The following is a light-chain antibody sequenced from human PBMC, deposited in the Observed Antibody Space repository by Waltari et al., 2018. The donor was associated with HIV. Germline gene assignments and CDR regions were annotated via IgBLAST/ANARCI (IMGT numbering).Light chain of an antibody. V-gene: IGLV1-44*01. Sequence: QSVLTQPPSASGTPGQRVTISCSGSISDIGSNTVNWYQQLPGTAPNLLIHSNDQRPSGVPDRFSGSRSGTSASLAISGLRSEDEADYYCATWDDSLDGPMFGGGTKLTVL. CDR3: ATWDDSLDGPM. CDR1: ISDIGSNT. J-gene: IGLJ3*02. CDR2: SND.